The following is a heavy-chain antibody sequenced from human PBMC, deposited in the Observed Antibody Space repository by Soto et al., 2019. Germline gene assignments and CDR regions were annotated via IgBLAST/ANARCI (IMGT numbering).Heavy chain of an antibody. CDR1: GYTFTSYD. CDR2: MNPNSGNT. V-gene: IGHV1-8*01. Sequence: QVQLVQSGAEVKKPGASVKVSCKASGYTFTSYDINWVRQATGQGLEWIGWMNPNSGNTGYAQKFQGRVTMTRNTSISTAYMELSSLRSEDTAVYYCARGWASIAALDFDYWGQGTLVTVSS. J-gene: IGHJ4*02. D-gene: IGHD6-6*01. CDR3: ARGWASIAALDFDY.